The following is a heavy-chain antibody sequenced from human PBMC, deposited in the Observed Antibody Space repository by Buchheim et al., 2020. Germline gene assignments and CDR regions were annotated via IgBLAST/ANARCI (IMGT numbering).Heavy chain of an antibody. CDR3: ARDVMPMNNWNSRNWFDP. J-gene: IGHJ5*02. V-gene: IGHV4-30-4*01. Sequence: QVQLQESGPGLVKPSQTLSLTCTVSGGSISSGDYYWSWIRQPPGKGLEWIGYIYYSGSTYYNPSLKSRVNISVDTSKTKFSLRLSSVTAADTAVYYCARDVMPMNNWNSRNWFDPWGQGTL. D-gene: IGHD1-7*01. CDR1: GGSISSGDYY. CDR2: IYYSGST.